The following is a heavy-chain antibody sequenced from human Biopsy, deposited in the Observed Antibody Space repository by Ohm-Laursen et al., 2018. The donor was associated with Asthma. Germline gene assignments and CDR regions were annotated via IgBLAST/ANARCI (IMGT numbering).Heavy chain of an antibody. CDR2: ISYDGSNK. D-gene: IGHD3-9*01. V-gene: IGHV3-30*18. CDR3: TKAERYFDWYWFDP. Sequence: SLRLSCSASGFTFSSYGMHWVRQAPGKGLEWVAVISYDGSNKYYADSVKGRFTISRDNSKNTLYLQMNSLRAEDTAVYYCTKAERYFDWYWFDPWGQGTLVTVSS. CDR1: GFTFSSYG. J-gene: IGHJ5*02.